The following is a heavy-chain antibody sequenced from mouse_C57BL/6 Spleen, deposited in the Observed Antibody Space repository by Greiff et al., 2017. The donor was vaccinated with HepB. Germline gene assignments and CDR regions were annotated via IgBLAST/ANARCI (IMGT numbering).Heavy chain of an antibody. CDR1: GYTFTSYW. CDR2: IDPSDSYT. Sequence: QVQLQQPGAELVRPGTSVKLSCKASGYTFTSYWMHWVKQRPGQGLEWIGVIDPSDSYTNYNQKFKGKATLTVDTSSSTAYMQLSSLTSEDSAVYYCARGDYYGSPFAYWGQGTLVTVSA. J-gene: IGHJ3*01. V-gene: IGHV1-59*01. CDR3: ARGDYYGSPFAY. D-gene: IGHD1-1*01.